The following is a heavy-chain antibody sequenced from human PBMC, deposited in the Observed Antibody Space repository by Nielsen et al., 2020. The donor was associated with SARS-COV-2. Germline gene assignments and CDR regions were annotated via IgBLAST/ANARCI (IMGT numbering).Heavy chain of an antibody. J-gene: IGHJ4*02. CDR2: ISSSSSYT. D-gene: IGHD6-19*01. Sequence: GESLKISCAASGFTFSSYSMNWVRQAPGKGLEWVSSISSSSSYTNYADSVKGRFTISRDNAKNSLYLQMNSLRAEDTAVYYCARMVAGLDYWGQGTLVTVSS. CDR3: ARMVAGLDY. CDR1: GFTFSSYS. V-gene: IGHV3-21*01.